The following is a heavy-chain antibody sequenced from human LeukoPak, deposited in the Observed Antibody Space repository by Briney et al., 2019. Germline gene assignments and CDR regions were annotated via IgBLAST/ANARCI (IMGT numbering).Heavy chain of an antibody. CDR3: ARDGVYSRDFDAFDI. CDR2: ISPKTGDT. J-gene: IGHJ3*02. V-gene: IGHV1-2*02. Sequence: ASVKVSCKTSGYTFTDYYMHWVRQAPGQTLEWMGWISPKTGDTDYAQKFQGRVTMTRDTSISTAYLELASLTSDDTAVYYCARDGVYSRDFDAFDIWGQGTMVTVPS. D-gene: IGHD6-13*01. CDR1: GYTFTDYY.